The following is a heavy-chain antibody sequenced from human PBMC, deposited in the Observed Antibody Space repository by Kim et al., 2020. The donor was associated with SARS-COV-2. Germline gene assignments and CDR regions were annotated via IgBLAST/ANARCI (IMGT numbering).Heavy chain of an antibody. CDR1: GYSFTNYW. CDR2: IYPGDSDT. V-gene: IGHV5-51*01. CDR3: VRQGGSYRPDY. J-gene: IGHJ4*02. Sequence: GESLNISCKGSGYSFTNYWIAWVRQMPGKGLDWMGIIYPGDSDTRYSPSFQGQVTISADKSITTAYLQWTSLKASDSAIYYCVRQGGSYRPDYWGQGT. D-gene: IGHD1-26*01.